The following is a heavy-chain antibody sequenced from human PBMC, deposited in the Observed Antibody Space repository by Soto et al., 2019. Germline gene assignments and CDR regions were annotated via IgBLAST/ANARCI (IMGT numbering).Heavy chain of an antibody. V-gene: IGHV3-33*01. CDR3: ARADYGSGSCAY. CDR2: IWYDDSNK. D-gene: IGHD3-10*01. J-gene: IGHJ4*02. Sequence: QVKMVESGGGVVQPGRSLRLSCAASGFTFSIYGLHWVRQAPGKGLECVAGIWYDDSNKYYADSVKGRFTISRDNSKNKLYLQMNILRAEDTAVYYCARADYGSGSCAYWGPGNQVTVAA. CDR1: GFTFSIYG.